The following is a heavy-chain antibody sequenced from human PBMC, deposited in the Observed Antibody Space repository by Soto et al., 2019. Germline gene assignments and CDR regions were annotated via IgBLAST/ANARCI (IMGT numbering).Heavy chain of an antibody. J-gene: IGHJ5*02. CDR1: GFTFSSYS. V-gene: IGHV3-48*02. CDR3: AREAGTWHLPLNWFDP. Sequence: EVQLVESGGGLVQPGGSLRLSCAASGFTFSSYSINWVRQAPGKGLEWVSYISSSSSTIYYADSVKGRFTISIDNAKNSLYLQMNSLRDEDTAVYYCAREAGTWHLPLNWFDPWGQGTLVTVSS. D-gene: IGHD6-19*01. CDR2: ISSSSSTI.